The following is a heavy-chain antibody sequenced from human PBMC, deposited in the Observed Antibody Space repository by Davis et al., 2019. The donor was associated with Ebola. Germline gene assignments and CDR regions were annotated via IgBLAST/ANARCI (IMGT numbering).Heavy chain of an antibody. CDR3: ARAAWDYGDQYYFDY. CDR1: GGPISSYY. D-gene: IGHD4-17*01. J-gene: IGHJ4*02. V-gene: IGHV4-59*01. CDR2: IYYSGST. Sequence: PSETLSLTCPVPGGPISSYYWSWIRQPPGKGLEWIGYIYYSGSTNYNPSLKSRVTISVDTSKNQFSLKLSSVTAADTAVYYCARAAWDYGDQYYFDYWGQGTLVTVSS.